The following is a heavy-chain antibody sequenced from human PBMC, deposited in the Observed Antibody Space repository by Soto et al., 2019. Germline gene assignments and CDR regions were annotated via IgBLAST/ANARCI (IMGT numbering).Heavy chain of an antibody. V-gene: IGHV5-51*01. CDR2: IYPGDSDT. CDR3: ARTSAAGKYYYGLDV. CDR1: GYSFTSYW. D-gene: IGHD6-13*01. Sequence: PGESLKISCKGSGYSFTSYWIGWVRQMPGKGLEWMGIIYPGDSDTRYSPSFQGQVTISADKSISTAYLQWSSLKASDTAMYYCARTSAAGKYYYGLDVWGQGTTVTVSS. J-gene: IGHJ6*02.